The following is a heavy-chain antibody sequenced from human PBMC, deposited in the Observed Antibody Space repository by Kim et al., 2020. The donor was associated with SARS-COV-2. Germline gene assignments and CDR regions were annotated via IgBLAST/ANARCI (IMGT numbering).Heavy chain of an antibody. CDR3: AKATKGAGYLYYGSVSYYEGAFDS. V-gene: IGHV3-43*01. CDR1: GFTFDDYT. J-gene: IGHJ3*02. CDR2: ISWDGGST. Sequence: GGSLRLSCAASGFTFDDYTMHWVRQAPGKGLEWVSLISWDGGSTYYADSVKGRFTISRDNSKNSLYLQMNSLRTEDTALYYCAKATKGAGYLYYGSVSYYEGAFDSCGQGTMVTVSS. D-gene: IGHD3-10*01.